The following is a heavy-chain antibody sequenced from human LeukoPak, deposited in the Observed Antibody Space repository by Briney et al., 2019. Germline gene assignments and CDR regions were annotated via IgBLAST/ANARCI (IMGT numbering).Heavy chain of an antibody. D-gene: IGHD3-9*01. CDR2: ISSSGSTI. Sequence: PGGSLRLSCAASGFTFSDYYMSWIRQAPGKGLEGVSYISSSGSTIYYADSVKGRFTISRDNAKNSLYLQMNSLRAEETAVYYCARDNDLLRYFDWPLDYWGQGTLVTVSS. CDR3: ARDNDLLRYFDWPLDY. CDR1: GFTFSDYY. J-gene: IGHJ4*02. V-gene: IGHV3-11*04.